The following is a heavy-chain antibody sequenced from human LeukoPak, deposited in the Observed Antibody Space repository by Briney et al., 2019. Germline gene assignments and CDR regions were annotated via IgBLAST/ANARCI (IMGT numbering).Heavy chain of an antibody. Sequence: GESLKISCQGSGYSFTSYWIAWVRQMPGKGLEWMGIIFPGGSAARYSLSFHGQITISADKSITTAYLQWSSLKASDTAMYYCARRSAGWEFLDYWGQGTLVTVSS. CDR3: ARRSAGWEFLDY. J-gene: IGHJ4*02. D-gene: IGHD3-10*01. CDR1: GYSFTSYW. CDR2: IFPGGSAA. V-gene: IGHV5-51*01.